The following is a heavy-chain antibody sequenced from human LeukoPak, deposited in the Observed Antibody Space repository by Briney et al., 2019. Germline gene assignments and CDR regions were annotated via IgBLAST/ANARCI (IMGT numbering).Heavy chain of an antibody. CDR2: MNPNSGNT. D-gene: IGHD1-14*01. CDR3: ARVAFGEPIHPSVDV. Sequence: EASVKVSCKASGYTFTSYDINWVRQATGQGLEWMGWMNPNSGNTGYAQRFQGRVTMTRNTSISTAYMELSSLRSEDTAVYYCARVAFGEPIHPSVDVWGKGTTVTVSS. J-gene: IGHJ6*04. V-gene: IGHV1-8*01. CDR1: GYTFTSYD.